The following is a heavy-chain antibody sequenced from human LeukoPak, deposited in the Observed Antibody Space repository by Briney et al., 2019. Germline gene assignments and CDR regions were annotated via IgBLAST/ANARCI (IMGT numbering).Heavy chain of an antibody. CDR2: NNPSGGRT. Sequence: ASVKVSCKAYGYTFSKYYIHWVRQARGHGLERMGVNNPSGGRTTYAQKFQGRVTMTRDTATSTAYIDLSSLRSDDTAVYYCSRELGGSYFDYWGQGTLVTVSS. V-gene: IGHV1-46*01. J-gene: IGHJ4*02. CDR1: GYTFSKYY. CDR3: SRELGGSYFDY. D-gene: IGHD1-26*01.